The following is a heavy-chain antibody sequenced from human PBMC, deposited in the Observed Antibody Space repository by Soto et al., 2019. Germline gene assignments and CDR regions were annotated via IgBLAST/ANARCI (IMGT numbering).Heavy chain of an antibody. Sequence: SVPLCLTCTVAGGSSSSSYCWRWIRQPPGKGLEWIGYIYYSGSTYYNPSLKSRVTISVDTSKNQFSLKLSSVTAADTAVYYCARDAPYYDILTGRLRAFDIWGQGTMVTVSS. V-gene: IGHV4-30-4*01. CDR3: ARDAPYYDILTGRLRAFDI. J-gene: IGHJ3*02. CDR2: IYYSGST. CDR1: GGSSSSSYC. D-gene: IGHD3-9*01.